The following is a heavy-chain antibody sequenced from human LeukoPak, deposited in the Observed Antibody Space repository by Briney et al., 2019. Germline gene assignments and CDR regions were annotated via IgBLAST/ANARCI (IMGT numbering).Heavy chain of an antibody. CDR3: TRELAS. CDR1: GFIFSNYR. Sequence: PGRSLRLSCATSGFIFSNYRMNWVRQAPGKGLEWVAYISSTSDTRYYVDSVKGRFTISRDNAKDSLYLQMNSLRADDTAVYYCTRELASWGQGTLVTVSP. V-gene: IGHV3-48*01. J-gene: IGHJ5*02. CDR2: ISSTSDTR.